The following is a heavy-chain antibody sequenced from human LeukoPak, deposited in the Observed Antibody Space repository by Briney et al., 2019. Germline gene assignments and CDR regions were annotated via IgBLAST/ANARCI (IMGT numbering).Heavy chain of an antibody. CDR1: GYSFTSYW. CDR3: ARHVGGYGGKYYYYYYMDV. CDR2: IYPGDSDT. D-gene: IGHD4-23*01. Sequence: GESLKISCKGSGYSFTSYWIGWVRQMPGKGLEWMGIIYPGDSDTRYSPSSQGQVTISADKSISTAYLQWSSLKASDTAMYYCARHVGGYGGKYYYYYYMDVWGKGTTVTVSS. V-gene: IGHV5-51*01. J-gene: IGHJ6*03.